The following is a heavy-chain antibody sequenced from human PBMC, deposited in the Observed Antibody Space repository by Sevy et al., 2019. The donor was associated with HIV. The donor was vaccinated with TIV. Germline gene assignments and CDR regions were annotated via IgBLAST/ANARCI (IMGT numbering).Heavy chain of an antibody. CDR2: ISWDGGST. D-gene: IGHD3-10*01. Sequence: GGSLRLSCAASGFTFDDYAMHWVRQAPGKGLEWVSVISWDGGSTYYADSVKGRFTISRDNSKNSLYLQMNSLRAEDTAVYYCARDDLWFGELYYYYYGMDVWGQGTTVTVSS. CDR1: GFTFDDYA. J-gene: IGHJ6*02. CDR3: ARDDLWFGELYYYYYGMDV. V-gene: IGHV3-43D*04.